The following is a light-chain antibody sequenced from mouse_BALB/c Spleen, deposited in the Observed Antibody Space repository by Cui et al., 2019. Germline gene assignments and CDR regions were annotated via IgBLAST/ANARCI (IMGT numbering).Light chain of an antibody. CDR3: LQHGECPLT. V-gene: IGKV14-126*01. J-gene: IGKJ5*01. Sequence: DIDVTQSLSSVCTSLGDRVTITCKASQGIKSNLGWYQQKPWKSPKALIYYGTSLADGVPSRFSGSGSGQDYSLTISSLESDDIATYYCLQHGECPLTFGAGTKLELK. CDR2: YGT. CDR1: QGIKSN.